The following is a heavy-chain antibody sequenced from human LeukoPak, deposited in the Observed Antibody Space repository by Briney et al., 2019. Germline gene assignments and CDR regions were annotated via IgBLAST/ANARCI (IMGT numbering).Heavy chain of an antibody. CDR2: II. V-gene: IGHV3-21*04. CDR3: AKGGSARSCSGGSCYTRKYYFDY. J-gene: IGHJ4*02. CDR1: GFTFSSYR. D-gene: IGHD2-15*01. Sequence: GGSLRLSCAVSGFTFSSYRMNWVRQAPGKGLEWVASIIYYADSVKGRFTISRDNAKNSLYLQMNSLRAEDTAVYYCAKGGSARSCSGGSCYTRKYYFDYWGQGTLVTVSS.